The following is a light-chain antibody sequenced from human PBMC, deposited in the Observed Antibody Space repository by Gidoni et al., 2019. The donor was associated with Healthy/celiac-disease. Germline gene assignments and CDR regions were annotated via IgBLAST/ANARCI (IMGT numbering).Light chain of an antibody. Sequence: DIQMTQSPSSLSASVGDRVTITCRGSQSISSYLNWYQQKPGKAHKLLIYAASSLQSRVPARFSGSGSGTDFTLTISSLQPEDFATYYCQQCYSTPGTFGQGTKVEIK. CDR2: AAS. J-gene: IGKJ1*01. CDR3: QQCYSTPGT. V-gene: IGKV1-39*01. CDR1: QSISSY.